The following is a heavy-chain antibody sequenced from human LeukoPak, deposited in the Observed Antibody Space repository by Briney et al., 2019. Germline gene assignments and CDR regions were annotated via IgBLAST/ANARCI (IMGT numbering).Heavy chain of an antibody. J-gene: IGHJ5*02. CDR1: GFTFSSYA. CDR3: ARSGDTNRNWFDP. CDR2: ISYDGSNK. Sequence: GRSLRLSCAASGFTFSSYAMHWVRQAPGKGLEWVAVISYDGSNKYYADSVKGRFTISRDNSKNTLYLQMNSLRTEDTAVYYCARSGDTNRNWFDPWGQGTLVTVSS. D-gene: IGHD1-14*01. V-gene: IGHV3-30*04.